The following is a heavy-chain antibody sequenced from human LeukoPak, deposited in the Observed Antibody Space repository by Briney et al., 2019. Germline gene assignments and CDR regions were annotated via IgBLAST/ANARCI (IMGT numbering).Heavy chain of an antibody. Sequence: GGSLRLSCAASGFTFSSYAMHWVRQAPGKGLEWVAVISYDGSNKYYADSVKGRFTISRDNSKNTLYLQMNSLRAEDTAVYYCARAAVNYGDYDMDFDYWGQGTLVTVSS. CDR3: ARAAVNYGDYDMDFDY. V-gene: IGHV3-30*01. D-gene: IGHD4-17*01. CDR2: ISYDGSNK. J-gene: IGHJ4*02. CDR1: GFTFSSYA.